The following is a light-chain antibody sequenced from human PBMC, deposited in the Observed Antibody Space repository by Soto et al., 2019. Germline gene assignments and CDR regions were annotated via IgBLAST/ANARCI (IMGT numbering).Light chain of an antibody. CDR1: QTISFY. CDR2: AAS. CDR3: QQSYNTPRT. J-gene: IGKJ2*01. Sequence: DIKMPQPPSSLSASVGDRVPITSRAGQTISFYLNGYQQKPGNAPQPLIYAASSLQTGVPSRFSGSGYGTDFTLTISSLQPGDSATYYCQQSYNTPRTFGLGTKLEIK. V-gene: IGKV1-39*01.